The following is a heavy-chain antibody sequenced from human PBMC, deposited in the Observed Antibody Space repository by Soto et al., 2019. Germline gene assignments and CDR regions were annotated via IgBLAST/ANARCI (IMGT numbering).Heavy chain of an antibody. V-gene: IGHV3-23*01. CDR1: GFTFSSYA. Sequence: GGSLRLSCAASGFTFSSYAMSWVRQAPGKGLEWVSAISGSDGSTYYADSVKGRFTISRDNSKNTLYLQMNSLRAEDTAVYYCAKESGSTSRIYYYGMDVWGQGTTVTVSS. CDR2: ISGSDGST. D-gene: IGHD2-2*01. J-gene: IGHJ6*02. CDR3: AKESGSTSRIYYYGMDV.